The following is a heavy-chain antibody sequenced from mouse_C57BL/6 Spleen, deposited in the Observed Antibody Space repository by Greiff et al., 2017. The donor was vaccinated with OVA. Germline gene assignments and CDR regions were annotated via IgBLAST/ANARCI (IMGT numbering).Heavy chain of an antibody. CDR1: GFTFSSYA. CDR3: ARANYDWFAY. CDR2: ISDGGSYT. D-gene: IGHD2-4*01. Sequence: EVKLVESGGGLAKPGGSLKLSCAASGFTFSSYAMSWVRQTPEKRLEWVATISDGGSYTYYPDNVKGRFTISRDNAKNNLYLQMSHLKSEDTAMYYCARANYDWFAYWGQGTLVTVSA. V-gene: IGHV5-4*03. J-gene: IGHJ3*01.